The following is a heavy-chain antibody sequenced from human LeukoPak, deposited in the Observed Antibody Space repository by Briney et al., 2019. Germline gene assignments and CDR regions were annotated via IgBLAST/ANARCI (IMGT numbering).Heavy chain of an antibody. CDR2: ISSSSSTI. V-gene: IGHV3-48*01. J-gene: IGHJ4*02. CDR1: GFTFGDYV. D-gene: IGHD3-22*01. Sequence: PGRSLRLSCTASGFTFGDYVMSWFRQAPGKGLEWVSYISSSSSTIYYADSVKGRFTISRDNAKNSLYLQMNSLRAEDTAVYYCARVGPGNYYDSSGYSGYWGQGTLVTVSS. CDR3: ARVGPGNYYDSSGYSGY.